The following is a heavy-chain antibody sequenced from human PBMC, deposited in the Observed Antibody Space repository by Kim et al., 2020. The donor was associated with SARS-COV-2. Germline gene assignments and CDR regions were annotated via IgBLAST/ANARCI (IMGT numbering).Heavy chain of an antibody. CDR3: AREVAIMVRGVINRYGMNG. J-gene: IGHJ6*02. CDR2: IDESGST. V-gene: IGHV4-39*02. Sequence: SETLSLTCTVSGGSISSSSYYWGWNRQPPGKGREWIGSIDESGSTYYNSSIKSRVTISVDTSKNQFSLKLSSVTAAETAVYYCAREVAIMVRGVINRYGMNGWGPATTLTVSS. D-gene: IGHD3-10*01. CDR1: GGSISSSSYY.